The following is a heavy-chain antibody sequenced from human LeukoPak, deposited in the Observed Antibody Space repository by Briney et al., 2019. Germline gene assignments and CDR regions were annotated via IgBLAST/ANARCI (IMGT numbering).Heavy chain of an antibody. V-gene: IGHV3-30*02. CDR2: IRYDGSNK. CDR1: GFTFSSYG. Sequence: GGSLRLSCAASGFTFSSYGMHWVRQAPGKGLEWVAFIRYDGSNKYYADSVKGRFTISRDNSKNTLYLQMNSLRAEDTAVYYCAREGGEGYSYGGGYWGQGTLVTVSS. CDR3: AREGGEGYSYGGGY. D-gene: IGHD5-18*01. J-gene: IGHJ4*02.